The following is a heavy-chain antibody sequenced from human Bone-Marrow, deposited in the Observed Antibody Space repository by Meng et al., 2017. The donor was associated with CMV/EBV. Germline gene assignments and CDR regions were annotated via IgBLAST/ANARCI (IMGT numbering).Heavy chain of an antibody. D-gene: IGHD1-26*01. CDR2: IYYSGST. CDR1: GGSISSGDYY. J-gene: IGHJ6*02. CDR3: AGSGSLSFPGYYYYYGMDA. V-gene: IGHV4-30-4*08. Sequence: LRLSCTVSGGSISSGDYYWSWIRQPPGKGLEWIGYIYYSGSTYYNPSLKSRVTISVDTSKNQFSLKLSSVTAADTAVYYCAGSGSLSFPGYYYYYGMDAWGQGTTVTVSS.